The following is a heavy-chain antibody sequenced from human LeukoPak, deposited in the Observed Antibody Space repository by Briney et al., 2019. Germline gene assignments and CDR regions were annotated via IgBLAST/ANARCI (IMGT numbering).Heavy chain of an antibody. V-gene: IGHV1-46*01. Sequence: ASVKVSCKAFGYTFTSNYMHWVRQAPGQGPEWMGVISPSGGSTTYAQKFQGRVTLTRDMSTSTDYLELSSLRSEDTAVYYCAREQHCSGGSCYSRGGYFDYWGQGTLVTVSS. CDR2: ISPSGGST. CDR3: AREQHCSGGSCYSRGGYFDY. D-gene: IGHD2-15*01. J-gene: IGHJ4*02. CDR1: GYTFTSNY.